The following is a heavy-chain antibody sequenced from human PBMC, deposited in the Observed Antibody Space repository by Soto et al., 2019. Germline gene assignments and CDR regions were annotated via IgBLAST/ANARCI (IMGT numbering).Heavy chain of an antibody. V-gene: IGHV3-30-3*01. CDR1: GFTFSSYS. CDR3: ARVSGTTTPFDY. Sequence: QLGGSLRLSCSTSGFTFSSYSMRWVRQAPGKGLEWVAVISYDGSNKYYADSVKGRFTISRDNSKNTLYLQMNSLRAEDTAVYYCARVSGTTTPFDYWGQGTLVTVSS. CDR2: ISYDGSNK. J-gene: IGHJ4*02. D-gene: IGHD1-1*01.